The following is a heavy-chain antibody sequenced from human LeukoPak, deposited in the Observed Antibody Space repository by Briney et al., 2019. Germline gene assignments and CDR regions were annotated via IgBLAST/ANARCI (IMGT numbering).Heavy chain of an antibody. Sequence: ASETLSLTCTVSGYSISSSTYYWTWIRQPAGKGLEWIGRISTSGSTNYNPSLKSRVTISLDTSKNQFSLKLSSVTAADTAVFYCARFTGYCSGTSCYPNAFDIWGQGTMVTVSS. CDR2: ISTSGST. CDR1: GYSISSSTYY. J-gene: IGHJ3*02. V-gene: IGHV4-61*02. CDR3: ARFTGYCSGTSCYPNAFDI. D-gene: IGHD2-2*01.